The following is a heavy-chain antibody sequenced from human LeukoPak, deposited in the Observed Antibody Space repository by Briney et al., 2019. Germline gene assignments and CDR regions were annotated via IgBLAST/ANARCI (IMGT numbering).Heavy chain of an antibody. Sequence: GASVKVSCKASEYTFTGYYMHWVRQAPGQGLEWMGWINPNSGATDYAQNFQGRVTLTRDTSISTAYMELSRLRSDDTAVYYCARDHCTSSGCYEYYYYGMDVWGQGTTVTVSS. V-gene: IGHV1-2*02. CDR1: EYTFTGYY. CDR2: INPNSGAT. J-gene: IGHJ6*02. D-gene: IGHD2-2*01. CDR3: ARDHCTSSGCYEYYYYGMDV.